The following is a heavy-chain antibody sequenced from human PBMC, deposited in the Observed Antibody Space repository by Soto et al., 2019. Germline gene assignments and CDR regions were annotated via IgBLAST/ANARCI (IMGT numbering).Heavy chain of an antibody. D-gene: IGHD3-10*01. CDR1: GGTFSNYA. Sequence: QVQLVQSGPEVKKAGSSVRVSCKASGGTFSNYAISWVRQAPGQGLEWTGGIAPIFGTPNYAQNFQGRVTITADESTTTAYMELSGLRSEHTALYYFARANVGATFGHYYYAMDVWGQGTTITVSS. CDR2: IAPIFGTP. V-gene: IGHV1-69*12. CDR3: ARANVGATFGHYYYAMDV. J-gene: IGHJ6*02.